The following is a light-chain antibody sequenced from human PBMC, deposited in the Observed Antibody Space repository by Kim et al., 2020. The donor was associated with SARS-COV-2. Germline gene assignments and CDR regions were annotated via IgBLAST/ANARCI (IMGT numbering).Light chain of an antibody. CDR3: QHYNAYPT. Sequence: DIQMTQSPSTLSASVGDSVTITCRASQSISTWLAWYQQKPGKAPKVLIYRASSLESGVPSRFSGSGSGTEFTLSISSLQPDDFATYYCQHYNAYPTFGQGTKIEI. V-gene: IGKV1-5*03. CDR1: QSISTW. J-gene: IGKJ1*01. CDR2: RAS.